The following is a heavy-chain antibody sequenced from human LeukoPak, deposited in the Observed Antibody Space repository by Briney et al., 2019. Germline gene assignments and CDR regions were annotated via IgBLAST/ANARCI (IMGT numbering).Heavy chain of an antibody. D-gene: IGHD5-12*01. J-gene: IGHJ4*02. CDR3: ARSLVADY. CDR1: GGSISSYY. Sequence: SETLSLTCTVSGGSISSYYWNWIRQPAGKGLDWIGRIYTSGSTNYNPSLKIRVTMSVDTSKNQFSLKLSSVTAADTAVYYCARSLVADYWGQGTLVTVSS. V-gene: IGHV4-4*07. CDR2: IYTSGST.